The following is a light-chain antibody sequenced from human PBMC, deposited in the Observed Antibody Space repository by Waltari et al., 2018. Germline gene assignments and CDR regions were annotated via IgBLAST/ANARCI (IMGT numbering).Light chain of an antibody. V-gene: IGKV1-12*01. CDR3: QQAASFPLT. J-gene: IGKJ4*01. CDR2: AAS. Sequence: DIQMTQSPSSVSASVGDRVTITCRASQGISSWVAWYQQKPGRAPNLLIYAASSLQSGVPARFSGSGSWTEFTLTISSLQPDDFATYYCQQAASFPLTFGGGTKVEIK. CDR1: QGISSW.